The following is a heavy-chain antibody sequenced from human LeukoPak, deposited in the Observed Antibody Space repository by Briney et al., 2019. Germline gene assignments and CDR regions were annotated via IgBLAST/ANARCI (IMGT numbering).Heavy chain of an antibody. V-gene: IGHV3-21*04. CDR3: AKDQAPTEQDSSGWSN. J-gene: IGHJ4*02. D-gene: IGHD6-19*01. CDR2: ISGDSNYI. CDR1: GFTFSSKS. Sequence: PGGSLRLSCAGSGFTFSSKSLTWVRQDLEKGLQWVSCISGDSNYIYYADSVKGRFTISRDNSKNTLYLQMNSLRAEDTAVYYCAKDQAPTEQDSSGWSNWGQGTLVSVSS.